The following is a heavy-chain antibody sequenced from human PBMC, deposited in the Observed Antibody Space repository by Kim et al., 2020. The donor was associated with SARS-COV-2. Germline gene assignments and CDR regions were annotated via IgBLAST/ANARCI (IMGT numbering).Heavy chain of an antibody. J-gene: IGHJ6*02. Sequence: ASVKVSCKASGYTFTTYDINWVRQATGQGLEWMGWMSPNSGNTGYAQKFQGRVTMTRDTSISTAYMELSGLRSEDTAVYYCASPSVRQDRTYYDILTGYYWNGMDVWGQGTTVTVSS. CDR1: GYTFTTYD. CDR2: MSPNSGNT. D-gene: IGHD3-9*01. CDR3: ASPSVRQDRTYYDILTGYYWNGMDV. V-gene: IGHV1-8*01.